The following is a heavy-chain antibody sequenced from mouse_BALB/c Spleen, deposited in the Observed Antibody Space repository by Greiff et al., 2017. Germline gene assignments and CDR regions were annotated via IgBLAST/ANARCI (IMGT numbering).Heavy chain of an antibody. V-gene: IGHV3-2*02. CDR3: ARKGGLLGAMDY. J-gene: IGHJ4*01. Sequence: EVKLQESGPGLVKPSQSLSLTCTVTGYSITSDYAWNWIRQFPGNKLEWMGYISYSGSTSYNPSLKSRISITRDTSKNQFFLQLNSVTTEDTATYYCARKGGLLGAMDYWGQGTSVTVSS. CDR2: ISYSGST. CDR1: GYSITSDYA. D-gene: IGHD1-1*01.